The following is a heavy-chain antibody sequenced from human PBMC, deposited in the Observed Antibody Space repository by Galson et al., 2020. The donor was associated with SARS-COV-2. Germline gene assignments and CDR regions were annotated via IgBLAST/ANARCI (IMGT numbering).Heavy chain of an antibody. CDR3: TRGGYTYGLGNWFDP. D-gene: IGHD5-18*01. V-gene: IGHV4-4*02. Sequence: SETLSLTCVVSGDSISSNTWWSWVRQPPGRGLEWIGEINRSGSTYFNPSFKTRVTMSLDKSKNQFSLKLASLTAADTAVYYCTRGGYTYGLGNWFDPWGQGTLVTVSS. J-gene: IGHJ5*02. CDR2: INRSGST. CDR1: GDSISSNTW.